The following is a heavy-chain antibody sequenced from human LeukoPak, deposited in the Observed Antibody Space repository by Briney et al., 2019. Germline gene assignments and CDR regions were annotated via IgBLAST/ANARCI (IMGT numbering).Heavy chain of an antibody. Sequence: GGSLRLSCAASGFTFSGYAMTWVRQAPGKGLEWVSIVSAGGGSTYYADSVKGRFTISRDNPKNTLHLQMNSLRAEDTAVYYCAKRLYGSGGYYQFDYWGQGTLVTVSS. J-gene: IGHJ4*02. CDR3: AKRLYGSGGYYQFDY. CDR2: VSAGGGST. CDR1: GFTFSGYA. D-gene: IGHD3-10*01. V-gene: IGHV3-23*01.